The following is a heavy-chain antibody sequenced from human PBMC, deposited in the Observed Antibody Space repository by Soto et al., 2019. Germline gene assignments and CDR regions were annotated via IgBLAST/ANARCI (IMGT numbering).Heavy chain of an antibody. CDR3: AKDGGGYNYGYVMLDKYYYGMDV. V-gene: IGHV3-11*04. Sequence: PGGSLRLSCAASGFPFSDYYMSWIRQAPGKGLEWVSDITYNGTNTYYADSVRGRFTISRDNSKNTLFLQMNSLRAEDTAVYYCAKDGGGYNYGYVMLDKYYYGMDVWGQGTTVTVSS. CDR2: ITYNGTNT. CDR1: GFPFSDYY. J-gene: IGHJ6*02. D-gene: IGHD5-18*01.